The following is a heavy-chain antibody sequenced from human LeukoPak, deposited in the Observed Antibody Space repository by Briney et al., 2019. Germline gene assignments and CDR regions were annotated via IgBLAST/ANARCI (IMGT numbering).Heavy chain of an antibody. CDR1: GYSFTSYW. CDR3: ARQRVGATEYYFDY. Sequence: GESLKISCKGSGYSFTSYWIGWVRQMPGRGLEWMGIIYPGDSDTKYSPSFQGQVTISADKSISTAYLQWSSLKASDTAMYYCARQRVGATEYYFDYWGQGTLVPVSS. D-gene: IGHD1-26*01. J-gene: IGHJ4*02. V-gene: IGHV5-51*01. CDR2: IYPGDSDT.